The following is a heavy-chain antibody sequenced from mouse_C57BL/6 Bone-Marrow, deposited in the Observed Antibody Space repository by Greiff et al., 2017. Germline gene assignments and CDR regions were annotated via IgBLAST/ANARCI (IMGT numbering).Heavy chain of an antibody. Sequence: VQLKESGPELVKPGASVKLSCKASGYTFTSYDINWVKQRPGQGLEWIGWIYPRDGSTKYNEKFKGQATLTVDTASSTAYMELHSLTSEDSAVYFCARGIYFDVWGTGTTVTVSS. J-gene: IGHJ1*03. V-gene: IGHV1-85*01. CDR3: ARGIYFDV. CDR1: GYTFTSYD. CDR2: IYPRDGST.